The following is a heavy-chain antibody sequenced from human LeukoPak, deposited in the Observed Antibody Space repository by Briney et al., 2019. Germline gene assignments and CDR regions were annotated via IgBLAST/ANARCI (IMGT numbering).Heavy chain of an antibody. Sequence: GASVKVSCTASGYTFTTYDINWVRQATGQGLEWMGWMNPNSGNTGLEQKFQGRVIMTRDTSINTAYTELSSLRSEDTAVYYCARRVELEGNFDYWGQGTLVTVSS. CDR1: GYTFTTYD. V-gene: IGHV1-8*01. CDR3: ARRVELEGNFDY. CDR2: MNPNSGNT. D-gene: IGHD1-1*01. J-gene: IGHJ4*02.